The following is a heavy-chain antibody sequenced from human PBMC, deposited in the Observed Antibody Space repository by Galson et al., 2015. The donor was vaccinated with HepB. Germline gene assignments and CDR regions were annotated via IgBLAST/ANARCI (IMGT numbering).Heavy chain of an antibody. D-gene: IGHD3-9*01. CDR1: GSTFTGYY. CDR2: IKPNSGDT. CDR3: ASVERYFDSNYYGMDV. V-gene: IGHV1-2*02. Sequence: SVKVSCKASGSTFTGYYMHWVRQAPGQGLEWMGWIKPNSGDTKYAQKFQGRVTSTTDTSINTAYMELSRLGSDDTAIYYCASVERYFDSNYYGMDVWGQGTTVTVSS. J-gene: IGHJ6*02.